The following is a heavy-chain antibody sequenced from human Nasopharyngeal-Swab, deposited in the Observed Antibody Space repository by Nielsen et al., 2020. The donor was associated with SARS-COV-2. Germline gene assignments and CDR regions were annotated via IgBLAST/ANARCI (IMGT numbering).Heavy chain of an antibody. J-gene: IGHJ5*02. CDR2: TYYRSKWYN. Sequence: WIRQSPSRGLEWLGRTYYRSKWYNDYAVSVKSRITINPDTSKNRFSLQLNSVTPEDTAVYYCARDLLDIWFGELSFLGWFDPWGQGTLVTVSS. CDR3: ARDLLDIWFGELSFLGWFDP. V-gene: IGHV6-1*01. D-gene: IGHD3-10*01.